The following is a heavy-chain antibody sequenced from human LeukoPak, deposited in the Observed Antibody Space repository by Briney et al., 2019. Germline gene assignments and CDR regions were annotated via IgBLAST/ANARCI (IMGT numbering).Heavy chain of an antibody. D-gene: IGHD3-10*01. CDR2: ISSSSNYI. J-gene: IGHJ4*02. CDR1: GFTFSAYS. V-gene: IGHV3-21*01. Sequence: GGSLRLACAASGFTFSAYSMNSVRQAPGEGLGWVSSISSSSNYIYYADSVKGRFTISRDNAKNLLYLQMNSLRAEDTAVYYCARAQAYGSGSSNWGQGTLVTVSS. CDR3: ARAQAYGSGSSN.